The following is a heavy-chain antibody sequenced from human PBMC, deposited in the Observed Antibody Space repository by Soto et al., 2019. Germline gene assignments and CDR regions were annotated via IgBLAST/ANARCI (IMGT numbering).Heavy chain of an antibody. CDR1: GGSVSDRY. D-gene: IGHD3-16*01. Sequence: SLRLSSAASGGSVSDRYIAWVCQAQGKGLEWVGRTKNKANSYTTEYAASVKGRFTISRDYSRDSVYLQMNSLKTDDTAVYYCTIEGAYPGPDFDYWGQGTLVTAPQ. CDR3: TIEGAYPGPDFDY. CDR2: TKNKANSYTT. J-gene: IGHJ4*02. V-gene: IGHV3-72*01.